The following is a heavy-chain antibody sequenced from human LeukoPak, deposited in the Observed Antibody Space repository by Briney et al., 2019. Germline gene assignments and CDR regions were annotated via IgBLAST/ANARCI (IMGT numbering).Heavy chain of an antibody. D-gene: IGHD3-10*01. CDR3: ARARGSGSYYGHDYYYYYYMDV. J-gene: IGHJ6*03. CDR1: GYTFDSYG. CDR2: INPSGGST. Sequence: ASVKVSCKASGYTFDSYGINWVRQAPGQGLEWMGIINPSGGSTTYAQKFQGRVIMTGDTSTSTVYMELRSLRSEDTAVYYCARARGSGSYYGHDYYYYYYMDVWGQGTTVTVSS. V-gene: IGHV1-46*02.